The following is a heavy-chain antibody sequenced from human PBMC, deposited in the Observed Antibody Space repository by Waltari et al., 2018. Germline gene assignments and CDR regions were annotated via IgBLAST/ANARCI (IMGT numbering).Heavy chain of an antibody. J-gene: IGHJ6*02. V-gene: IGHV3-23*01. CDR3: AKWGITVTTDLSGYYYYYGMDV. CDR1: GFTFSSYA. D-gene: IGHD4-17*01. CDR2: ISGSGGST. Sequence: EVQLLESGGGLVQPGGSLRLSCAASGFTFSSYAMSWVRPAPGKGLEWVSAISGSGGSTYYADSVKGRFTISRDNSKNTLYLQMNSLRAEDTTVYYCAKWGITVTTDLSGYYYYYGMDVWGQGTTVTVSS.